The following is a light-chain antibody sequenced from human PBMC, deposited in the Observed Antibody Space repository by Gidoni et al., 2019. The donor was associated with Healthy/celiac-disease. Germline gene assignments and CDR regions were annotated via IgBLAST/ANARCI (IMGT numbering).Light chain of an antibody. Sequence: EIVSTHSPPTLSWSPGERATLSCSASQSVSSYLAWYQQKPGQAPRLLIYDASNRATGIPARFSGSGSGTDFTLTISSLEPEDFAVYYCQQRSNWPTTFGQGTKVEIK. V-gene: IGKV3-11*01. CDR1: QSVSSY. CDR2: DAS. CDR3: QQRSNWPTT. J-gene: IGKJ1*01.